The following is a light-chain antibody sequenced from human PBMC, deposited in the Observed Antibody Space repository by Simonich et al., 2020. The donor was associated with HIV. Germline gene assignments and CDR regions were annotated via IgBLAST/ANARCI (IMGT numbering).Light chain of an antibody. Sequence: QSALTQPASVSGSPGQSITISCPGTSSNVGGYNFVSWYQQNPGKAPKHMIYDVSNRPSGVSNRFSGSKSGNTASLTISGLQAEDEADYYCSSYTSSYTLVFGGGTKLTVL. CDR2: DVS. CDR1: SSNVGGYNF. J-gene: IGLJ2*01. CDR3: SSYTSSYTLV. V-gene: IGLV2-14*03.